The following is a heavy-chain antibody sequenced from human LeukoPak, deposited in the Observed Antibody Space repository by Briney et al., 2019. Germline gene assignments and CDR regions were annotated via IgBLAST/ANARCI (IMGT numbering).Heavy chain of an antibody. CDR1: GFTFSSYG. V-gene: IGHV4-34*01. Sequence: GTLRLSCAASGFTFSSYGMNWVRQAPGKGLEWIGEINHSGSTKYKPSLKSRLTISIDTSKNQFSLTLSFVTAADTAVYYCARLNAWGWELLPYFDYWGQGTLVTVSS. J-gene: IGHJ4*02. CDR3: ARLNAWGWELLPYFDY. D-gene: IGHD1-26*01. CDR2: INHSGST.